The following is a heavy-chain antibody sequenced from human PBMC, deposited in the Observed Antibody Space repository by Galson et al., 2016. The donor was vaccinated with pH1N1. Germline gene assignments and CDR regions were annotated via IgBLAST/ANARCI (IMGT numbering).Heavy chain of an antibody. Sequence: SVKVSCKASGYTFISYDISWVRQAPGQGLEWMGRISGYNGNTNYAQKLQGRVTMTTDTSTSTAYMELRSLRSDDTAVYYCARAGYGDYVGYFDYWGQGTLVTGSS. V-gene: IGHV1-18*01. D-gene: IGHD4-17*01. J-gene: IGHJ4*02. CDR3: ARAGYGDYVGYFDY. CDR1: GYTFISYD. CDR2: ISGYNGNT.